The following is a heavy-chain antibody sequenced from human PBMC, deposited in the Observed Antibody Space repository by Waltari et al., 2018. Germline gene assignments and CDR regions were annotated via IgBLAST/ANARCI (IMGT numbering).Heavy chain of an antibody. J-gene: IGHJ5*02. V-gene: IGHV3-7*03. CDR2: IKGDGTET. D-gene: IGHD3-10*02. CDR1: GFRLSAHW. Sequence: EAQLMESGGGLVQPGGSLRRSCDAFGFRLSAHWMTWGRRAPGKGLEWLANIKGDGTETYYAESMNGRFIISRDNSKNSLFRQINSPRADDTAIYYCARGSATYVRFWDLWGQGTSVTVSS. CDR3: ARGSATYVRFWDL.